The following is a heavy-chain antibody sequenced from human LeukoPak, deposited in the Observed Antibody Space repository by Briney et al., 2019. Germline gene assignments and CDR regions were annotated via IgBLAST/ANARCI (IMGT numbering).Heavy chain of an antibody. CDR1: GFTLNTYT. CDR2: ISSISSSST. D-gene: IGHD5-24*01. V-gene: IGHV3-48*04. Sequence: GGSLRLSCAASGFTLNTYTMNWVRQAQGKGLEWVSYISSISSSSTYYADSVKGRFTISRDNAKNSLYLQMNSLRAEDTAVYYCAREERDGYNYYWYFDLWGRGTLVTVSS. J-gene: IGHJ2*01. CDR3: AREERDGYNYYWYFDL.